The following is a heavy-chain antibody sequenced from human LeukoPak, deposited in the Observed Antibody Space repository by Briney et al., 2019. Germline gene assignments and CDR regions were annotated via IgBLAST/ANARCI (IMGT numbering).Heavy chain of an antibody. V-gene: IGHV3-23*01. Sequence: GGSLRLSCTAFGFAYDKYAMNWVRQALEKGLEWVSTIDSDSARMYYADSVNGRFTISRDNYKNILYLQLNSLRAEDTAVYYCARRYFDYWGQGTLVTVSS. CDR1: GFAYDKYA. CDR3: ARRYFDY. CDR2: IDSDSARM. J-gene: IGHJ4*02.